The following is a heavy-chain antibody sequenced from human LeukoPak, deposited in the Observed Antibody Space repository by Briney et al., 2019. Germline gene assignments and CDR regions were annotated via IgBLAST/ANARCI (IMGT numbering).Heavy chain of an antibody. Sequence: ASVKVSCKASGGTFSSYAISWVRQAPGQGLEWMGRIIPIFGIANYAQKFQGRVTITADKSTSTAYMELSSLRSEDTAVHYCATGITGTTEGWFDPWGQGTLVTVSS. CDR3: ATGITGTTEGWFDP. CDR1: GGTFSSYA. D-gene: IGHD1-7*01. V-gene: IGHV1-69*04. CDR2: IIPIFGIA. J-gene: IGHJ5*02.